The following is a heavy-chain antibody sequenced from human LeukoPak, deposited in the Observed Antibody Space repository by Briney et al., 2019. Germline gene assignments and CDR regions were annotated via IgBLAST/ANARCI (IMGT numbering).Heavy chain of an antibody. Sequence: SETLSLTCTVSGGSISSYYWSWIRQPAGKGLEWIGRIYTSGSTNYNPSLKSRVTMSVDTPKNQFSLKLSSVTAADTAVYYCARGAAIRGVDLFDYWGQGTLVTVSS. D-gene: IGHD3-10*01. V-gene: IGHV4-4*07. CDR3: ARGAAIRGVDLFDY. CDR2: IYTSGST. J-gene: IGHJ4*02. CDR1: GGSISSYY.